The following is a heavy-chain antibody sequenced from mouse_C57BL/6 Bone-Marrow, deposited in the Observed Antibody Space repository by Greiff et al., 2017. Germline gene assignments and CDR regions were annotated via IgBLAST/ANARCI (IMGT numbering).Heavy chain of an antibody. CDR1: GFTFSSYA. V-gene: IGHV5-9-1*02. CDR2: ISSGGDYI. J-gene: IGHJ4*01. D-gene: IGHD1-2*01. Sequence: EVQLVESGEGLVKPGGSLKLSCAASGFTFSSYAMSWVRQTPEKRLEWVAYISSGGDYIFYVDSVKGRFTISRDNARNTLYLQMSSLKSEDTAMYYCTRHYVHYAMDYWGQGTSVTVSA. CDR3: TRHYVHYAMDY.